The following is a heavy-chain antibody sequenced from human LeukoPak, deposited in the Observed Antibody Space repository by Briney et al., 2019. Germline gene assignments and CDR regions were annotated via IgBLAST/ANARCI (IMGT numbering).Heavy chain of an antibody. CDR2: IYATGGT. V-gene: IGHV4-4*07. CDR1: GDPISNYY. J-gene: IGHJ5*02. CDR3: ARATDEFDP. Sequence: SETLSLTCTVSGDPISNYYWSWIRQPAGKGLEWIGRIYATGGTDYNPSLRSRVTMSVDTSKNHFSLKVSSVTAADTAVYYCARATDEFDPWGQGTLVTVSS.